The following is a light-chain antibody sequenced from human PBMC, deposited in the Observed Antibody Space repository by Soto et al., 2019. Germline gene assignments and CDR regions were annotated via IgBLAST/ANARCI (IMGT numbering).Light chain of an antibody. J-gene: IGLJ1*01. CDR3: QSYDSSMSGYV. CDR1: SSSIGAGYD. Sequence: QSVLTQPPAVSGAPGQRVTISCTGSSSSIGAGYDVHWYQQLPGTAPKLLIYGNNNRPSGVPDRFSGSKSGTSASLAITGLQDEDEADYYCQSYDSSMSGYVFGTGNKVTVL. V-gene: IGLV1-40*01. CDR2: GNN.